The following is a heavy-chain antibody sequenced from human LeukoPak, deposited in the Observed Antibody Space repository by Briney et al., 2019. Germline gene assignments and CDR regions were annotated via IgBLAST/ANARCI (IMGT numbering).Heavy chain of an antibody. Sequence: SVKVSCKASGGTFISYAISWVRQAPGQGLEWMGRIIPIFGTANYAQKFQGRVTITTDESTSTAYMELISLRSEDTAVYYCARGTAMAANFDYWGQGTLVTVSS. CDR2: IIPIFGTA. J-gene: IGHJ4*02. D-gene: IGHD5-18*01. V-gene: IGHV1-69*05. CDR3: ARGTAMAANFDY. CDR1: GGTFISYA.